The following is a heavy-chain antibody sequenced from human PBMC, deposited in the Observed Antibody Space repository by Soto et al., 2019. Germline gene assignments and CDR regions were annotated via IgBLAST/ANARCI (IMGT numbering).Heavy chain of an antibody. CDR1: GTIFSSYT. D-gene: IGHD3-16*01. CDR3: ARGLGGRMDD. V-gene: IGHV1-69*08. J-gene: IGHJ6*02. CDR2: IIPILGET. Sequence: QVQLVQSGAEIKKHGSSVRVSCKASGTIFSSYTISWVRQAPGQGLEWMGRIIPILGETNSAQKFQGRVTLTADKSTNTAYMELNSLRLEDTALYYCARGLGGRMDDWGQGTTVTVSS.